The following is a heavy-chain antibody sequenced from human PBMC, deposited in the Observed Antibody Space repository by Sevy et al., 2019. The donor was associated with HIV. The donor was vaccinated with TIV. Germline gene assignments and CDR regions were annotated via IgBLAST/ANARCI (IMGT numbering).Heavy chain of an antibody. CDR3: ARDYYYDSSGYEYFDY. V-gene: IGHV1-18*04. CDR1: GYTFTSYG. J-gene: IGHJ4*02. D-gene: IGHD3-22*01. CDR2: ISAYNGNT. Sequence: GPVKVSCKASGYTFTSYGISWVRQAPGQGLEWMGWISAYNGNTNYAQKLQGRVTMTTDTSTSIAYMELRSLRSDDTAVYYCARDYYYDSSGYEYFDYWGQGTLVTVSS.